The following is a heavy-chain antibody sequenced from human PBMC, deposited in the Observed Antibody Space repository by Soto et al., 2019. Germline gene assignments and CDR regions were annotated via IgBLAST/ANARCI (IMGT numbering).Heavy chain of an antibody. V-gene: IGHV4-34*01. CDR2: INHSGST. D-gene: IGHD5-12*01. CDR1: GGSFSGYY. J-gene: IGHJ6*02. CDR3: ARDGPQGWLRPTVYYGMDV. Sequence: SETLSLTCAVYGGSFSGYYWSWIRQPPGKGLEWIGEINHSGSTNYNPSLKSRVTISVDTSKNQFSLKLSSVTAADTAVYYCARDGPQGWLRPTVYYGMDVWGQGTTVTVSS.